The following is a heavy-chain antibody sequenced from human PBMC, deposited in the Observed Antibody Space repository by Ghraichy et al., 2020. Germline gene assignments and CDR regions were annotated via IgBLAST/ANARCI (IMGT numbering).Heavy chain of an antibody. CDR3: ARDFIMVGSPSIRKDFDY. CDR1: GFTFSDYS. Sequence: LSLTCAASGFTFSDYSMNWVRQAPGKGLEWVAYINRFSSTIYYADSVKGRFTISRNNAKNSLYLQMNSLRAEDTAVYYCARDFIMVGSPSIRKDFDYWGQGTLFTVSS. D-gene: IGHD1-26*01. V-gene: IGHV3-48*01. CDR2: INRFSSTI. J-gene: IGHJ4*02.